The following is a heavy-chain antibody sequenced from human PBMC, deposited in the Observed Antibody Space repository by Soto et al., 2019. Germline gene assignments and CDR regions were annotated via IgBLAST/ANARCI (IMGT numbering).Heavy chain of an antibody. J-gene: IGHJ1*01. CDR1: GGTFSSYA. CDR3: AREGTSVYGGYLQH. Sequence: QVQLVQSGAEVKKPGSSVKVSCKASGGTFSSYAITWVRQAPGQGREWMGGIIPILGTANYAQKLEGRATSTADESTSQAYKELSSLSSEDTAVYYCAREGTSVYGGYLQHLGQGTLVTVSS. CDR2: IIPILGTA. D-gene: IGHD6-6*01. V-gene: IGHV1-69*12.